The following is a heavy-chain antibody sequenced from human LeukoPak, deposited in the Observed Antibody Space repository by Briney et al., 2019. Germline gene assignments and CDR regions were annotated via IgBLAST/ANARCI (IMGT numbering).Heavy chain of an antibody. Sequence: SETLSLTCTVSGGSISRYYWSWIRQPPGKGLEWIGYIYYSGSTNYNPSLKSRVTISVDTSKNQFSLKLSSVTAADTAVYYCARSGRKYSSSPGGWFDPWGQGTLVTVSS. CDR1: GGSISRYY. CDR2: IYYSGST. CDR3: ARSGRKYSSSPGGWFDP. D-gene: IGHD6-6*01. V-gene: IGHV4-59*01. J-gene: IGHJ5*02.